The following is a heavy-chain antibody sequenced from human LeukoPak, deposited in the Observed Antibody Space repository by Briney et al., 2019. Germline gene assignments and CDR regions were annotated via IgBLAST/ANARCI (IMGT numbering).Heavy chain of an antibody. Sequence: QTGGSLRLSCAASGFTVSSNYMSWVRQAPGKGLEWVSVIYSGGSTYYADSVKGRFTISRDNSKNTLYLQMNSLRPEDTAIYYCAKRDFFETSGYFYEYYFDHWGQGTLVTVSS. CDR2: IYSGGST. CDR3: AKRDFFETSGYFYEYYFDH. CDR1: GFTVSSNY. V-gene: IGHV3-66*01. D-gene: IGHD3-22*01. J-gene: IGHJ4*02.